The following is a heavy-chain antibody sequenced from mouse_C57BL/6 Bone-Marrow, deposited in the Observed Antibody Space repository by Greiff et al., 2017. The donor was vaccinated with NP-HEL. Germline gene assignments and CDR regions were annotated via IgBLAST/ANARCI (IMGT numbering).Heavy chain of an antibody. D-gene: IGHD1-1*01. CDR1: GYTFTSYW. J-gene: IGHJ4*01. CDR3: ARRGRYYYGSPYYAMDY. V-gene: IGHV1-55*01. CDR2: IYPGSGST. Sequence: QVQLQQPGAELVKPGASVKMSCKASGYTFTSYWITWVKQRPGQGLEWIGDIYPGSGSTNYNEKFKSKATLTVDTSSSTAYMQLSSLTSEDSAVYYCARRGRYYYGSPYYAMDYWGQGTSVTVSS.